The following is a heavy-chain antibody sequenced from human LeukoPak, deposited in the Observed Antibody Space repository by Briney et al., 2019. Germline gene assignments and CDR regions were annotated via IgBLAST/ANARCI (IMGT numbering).Heavy chain of an antibody. Sequence: SQTLSLTCTVSGGSISSGGYYWSWIRQHPGKGLEWIGYIYYSGSTYYNPSLKSRVTISVDTSKNQFSLKLSSVTAADTAVYYCAGFYGDYDVWFDPWGQGTLVTVSS. CDR3: AGFYGDYDVWFDP. V-gene: IGHV4-31*03. CDR2: IYYSGST. D-gene: IGHD4-17*01. J-gene: IGHJ5*02. CDR1: GGSISSGGYY.